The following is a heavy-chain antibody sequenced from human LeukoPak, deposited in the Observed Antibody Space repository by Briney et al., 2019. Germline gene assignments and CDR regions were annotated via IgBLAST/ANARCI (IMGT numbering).Heavy chain of an antibody. D-gene: IGHD5-24*01. V-gene: IGHV3-23*01. Sequence: ETLSLTCTVSGGSIISSSYYWGWIRQPPGRGLEWVSSISVSGFTTYYADSVKGRFTISRDNSKNTLSLQLNSLRAEDTAVYYCAKAGEEVATISPFEMWGQGTKVTVSS. J-gene: IGHJ3*02. CDR1: GGSIISSSYY. CDR3: AKAGEEVATISPFEM. CDR2: ISVSGFTT.